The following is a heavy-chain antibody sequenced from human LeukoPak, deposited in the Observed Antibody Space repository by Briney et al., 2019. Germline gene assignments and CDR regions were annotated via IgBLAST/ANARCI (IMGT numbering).Heavy chain of an antibody. CDR3: AITSSGREQQLTYYFDY. D-gene: IGHD6-13*01. CDR1: GYTFTSYY. J-gene: IGHJ4*02. Sequence: ASVKVSCKASGYTFTSYYMHWVRQAPGQGLEWMGIINPSGGSTSYAQKFQGRVTMTRDTSISTAYMELSRLRSDDTAVYYCAITSSGREQQLTYYFDYWGQGTLVTVSS. V-gene: IGHV1-46*01. CDR2: INPSGGST.